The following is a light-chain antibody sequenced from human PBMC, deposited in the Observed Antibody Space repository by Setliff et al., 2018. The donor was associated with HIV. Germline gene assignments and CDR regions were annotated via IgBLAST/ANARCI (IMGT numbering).Light chain of an antibody. CDR2: DVS. CDR1: SSDVGVYNY. CDR3: CSYAGRYTYV. V-gene: IGLV2-11*01. J-gene: IGLJ1*01. Sequence: QSALTQPRSVSGSPGQSVTISCTGTSSDVGVYNYVSWYQRHPGKAPKLMIYDVSERPSGVPDRFSGSKSGNTASLTISGLQAEDEADYYCCSYAGRYTYVFGTGTKVTVL.